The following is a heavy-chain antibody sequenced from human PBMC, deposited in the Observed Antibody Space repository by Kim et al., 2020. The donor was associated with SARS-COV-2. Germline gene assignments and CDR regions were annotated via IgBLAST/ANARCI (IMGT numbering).Heavy chain of an antibody. V-gene: IGHV7-4-1*02. Sequence: ASVKVSCKASGYTFTSYAMNWVRQAPGQGLEWMGWINTNTGNPTYAQGFTGRFVFSLDTSVSTAYLQISSLKAEDTAVYYCAREGGVGATTLYYYYYYGMDVWGQGTTVTVSS. D-gene: IGHD1-26*01. CDR3: AREGGVGATTLYYYYYYGMDV. CDR2: INTNTGNP. CDR1: GYTFTSYA. J-gene: IGHJ6*02.